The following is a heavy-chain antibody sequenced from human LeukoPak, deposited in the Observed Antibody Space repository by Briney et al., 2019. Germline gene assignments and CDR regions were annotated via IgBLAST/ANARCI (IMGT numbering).Heavy chain of an antibody. Sequence: GRSLRLSCAASGFIFINSGMDCVRQAPGKGLEWVATISYDGSNKHYADSVKGRFTISRDNSKNTLYLQMKSMRAEDTAVLYCAKEHGYGDFGEWYCDPWGRGTLVTVSS. CDR2: ISYDGSNK. J-gene: IGHJ2*01. CDR1: GFIFINSG. V-gene: IGHV3-30*18. D-gene: IGHD4-17*01. CDR3: AKEHGYGDFGEWYCDP.